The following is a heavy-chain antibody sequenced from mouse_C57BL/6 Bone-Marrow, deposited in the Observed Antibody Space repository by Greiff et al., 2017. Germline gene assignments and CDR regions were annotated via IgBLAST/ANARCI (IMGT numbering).Heavy chain of an antibody. J-gene: IGHJ2*01. CDR2: ISTGGSYT. D-gene: IGHD2-4*01. CDR1: GFTFSSYG. V-gene: IGHV5-6*02. CDR3: ARHEDHCMITDDIDY. Sequence: EVMLVESGGDLVKPGGSLKLSCAASGFTFSSYGMSWVRQTPDQSLEWVATISTGGSYTYYPDNVKGRFTISRDNAKNTLYLQLSSLTSEDTAMXYCARHEDHCMITDDIDYWGQGTTLTVSS.